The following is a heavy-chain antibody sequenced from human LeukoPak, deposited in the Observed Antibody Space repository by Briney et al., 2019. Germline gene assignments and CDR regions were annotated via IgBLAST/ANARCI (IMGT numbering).Heavy chain of an antibody. Sequence: GGSLRLSCIASGFAFRDYEMNWVRQGPGKGLEWVSYIDKSGSFTNHADSVKGRFSISRDNAKKSLYLQMDSLRAEDTAVYYCAALWFGQSIGTVWGQGTPVTVSS. CDR2: IDKSGSFT. CDR1: GFAFRDYE. J-gene: IGHJ4*02. D-gene: IGHD3-10*01. CDR3: AALWFGQSIGTV. V-gene: IGHV3-48*03.